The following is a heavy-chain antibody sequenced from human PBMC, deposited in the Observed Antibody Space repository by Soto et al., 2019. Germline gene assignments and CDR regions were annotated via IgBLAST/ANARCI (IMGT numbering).Heavy chain of an antibody. V-gene: IGHV3-33*01. Sequence: QVQLAESGGGVVQPGRSLRLSCAASGFTFSSYGMHWVRQAPGKGLEWVAVIWYDGSNKYYADSVKGRFTISRDNSKNTLYLQMNSLRAEDTAVYYCARSEQLVRAFDIWGQGTMVTVSS. CDR2: IWYDGSNK. CDR1: GFTFSSYG. D-gene: IGHD6-6*01. J-gene: IGHJ3*02. CDR3: ARSEQLVRAFDI.